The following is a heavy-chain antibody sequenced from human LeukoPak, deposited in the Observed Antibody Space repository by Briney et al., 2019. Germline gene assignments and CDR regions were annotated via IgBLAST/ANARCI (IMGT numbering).Heavy chain of an antibody. CDR3: ARDLGQYYDTSDNWFDP. V-gene: IGHV3-23*01. Sequence: GGSLRLSCAASGFTFSNYAMSWVRQAPGKGLEWVSAISGSGGSTYYADSVKGRFTISRDNAKNTLNLQMNSLRAADTAVYYCARDLGQYYDTSDNWFDPWGQGTLVTVSS. CDR2: ISGSGGST. D-gene: IGHD3-22*01. J-gene: IGHJ5*02. CDR1: GFTFSNYA.